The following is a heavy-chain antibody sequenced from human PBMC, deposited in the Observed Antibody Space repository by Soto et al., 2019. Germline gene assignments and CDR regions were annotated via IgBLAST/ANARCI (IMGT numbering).Heavy chain of an antibody. CDR2: ISYDGSNK. CDR3: ARNPYCSSTSCYVYYYGMDV. D-gene: IGHD2-2*01. J-gene: IGHJ6*02. V-gene: IGHV3-30-3*01. Sequence: GGSLRLSCAASGVTFSSYAMHWVRQAPGKGLEWVAVISYDGSNKYYADSVKGRFTISRDNSKNTLYLQMNSLRAEDTAVYYCARNPYCSSTSCYVYYYGMDVWGQGTTVTVSS. CDR1: GVTFSSYA.